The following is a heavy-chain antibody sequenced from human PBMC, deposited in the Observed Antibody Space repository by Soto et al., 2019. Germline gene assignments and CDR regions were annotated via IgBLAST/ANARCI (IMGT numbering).Heavy chain of an antibody. V-gene: IGHV3-30-3*01. D-gene: IGHD3-16*01. J-gene: IGHJ5*02. CDR3: ARDMSTFGGIIIPRLDH. CDR2: ISYNGNTE. CDR1: GFTFGNYA. Sequence: QVHLVESGGGVVQPGRSLRLSCAASGFTFGNYAMHWVRQVPGKGLEWLTVISYNGNTEYYTDSVKGRFTISRDNSKNTLYLQMNSLSVEDTALYFCARDMSTFGGIIIPRLDHWGQGTRVFVFS.